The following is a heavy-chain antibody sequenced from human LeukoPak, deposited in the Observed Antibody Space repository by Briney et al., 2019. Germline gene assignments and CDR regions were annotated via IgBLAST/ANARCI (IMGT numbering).Heavy chain of an antibody. CDR1: GASISGHY. V-gene: IGHV4-59*11. CDR2: ISHIGST. D-gene: IGHD1-14*01. CDR3: ARDGISINALDM. J-gene: IGHJ3*02. Sequence: PSETLSLTCTVSGASISGHYLTWLRQPPGKGLEWIGHISHIGSTNYNPSLKSRVTISVDTSKNQFSLKLTSVTAADTAVYYCARDGISINALDMWGQGTMVTVSS.